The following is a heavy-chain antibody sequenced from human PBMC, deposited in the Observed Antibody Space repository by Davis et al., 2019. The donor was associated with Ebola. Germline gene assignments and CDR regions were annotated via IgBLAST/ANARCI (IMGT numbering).Heavy chain of an antibody. CDR1: GGSISSYY. Sequence: PSETLSLTCTVSGGSISSYYWSWIRQPPGKGLEWIGYIYYSGSTNYNPSLKSRVTISVDTSKNQFSLKLSSVTAADTAVYYCARGIAYCGGDCYGGPRTNRFYGMDVWGQGTTVTVSS. CDR3: ARGIAYCGGDCYGGPRTNRFYGMDV. CDR2: IYYSGST. V-gene: IGHV4-59*01. D-gene: IGHD2-21*01. J-gene: IGHJ6*02.